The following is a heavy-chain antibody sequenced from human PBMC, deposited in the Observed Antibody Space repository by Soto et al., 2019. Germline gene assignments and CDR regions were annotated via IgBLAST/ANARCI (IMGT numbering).Heavy chain of an antibody. V-gene: IGHV3-30-3*01. Sequence: PGGSLRLSCAASGFTLSSYAMHWVRQAPGKGLEWVAVISYDGSRKYYADSVKGRFTISRDNSKNTLYLEMNSLRPDDTAVYYCARAPTQWLGSWAFDYWGQGTLVTVSS. CDR2: ISYDGSRK. CDR1: GFTLSSYA. D-gene: IGHD6-19*01. J-gene: IGHJ4*02. CDR3: ARAPTQWLGSWAFDY.